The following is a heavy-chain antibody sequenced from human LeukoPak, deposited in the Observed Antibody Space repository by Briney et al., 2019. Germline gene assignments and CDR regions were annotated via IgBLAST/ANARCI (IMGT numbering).Heavy chain of an antibody. J-gene: IGHJ4*02. CDR3: ARAWYYDYVWGSYDY. V-gene: IGHV4-31*03. D-gene: IGHD3-16*01. Sequence: SETLSLTCTVSGGSISSGGYYWSWIRRHPGKGLEWIGYIYYSGSTYYNPSLKSRVTISVDTSKNQFSLKLSSVTAADTAVYYCARAWYYDYVWGSYDYWGQGTLVTVSS. CDR2: IYYSGST. CDR1: GGSISSGGYY.